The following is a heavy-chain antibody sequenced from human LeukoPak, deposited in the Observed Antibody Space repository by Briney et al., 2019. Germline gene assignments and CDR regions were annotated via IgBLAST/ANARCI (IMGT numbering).Heavy chain of an antibody. Sequence: GASVKVSCKASGGTFSSYAISWVRQAPGQGLEWMGGIIPIFGTANYAQKFQDRVTITADESTSTAYMELSSLRSEDTAVYYCARGDSEEFDYWGQGTLVTVSS. V-gene: IGHV1-69*13. CDR1: GGTFSSYA. J-gene: IGHJ4*02. CDR2: IIPIFGTA. D-gene: IGHD3-16*01. CDR3: ARGDSEEFDY.